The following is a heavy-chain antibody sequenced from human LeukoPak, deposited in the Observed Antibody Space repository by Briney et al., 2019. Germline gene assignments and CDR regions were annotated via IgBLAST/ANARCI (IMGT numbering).Heavy chain of an antibody. J-gene: IGHJ4*02. V-gene: IGHV3-66*02. Sequence: PGGSLRLSCAASGFPVGRSYMTWVRQAPGKGLDWVSTIYSGGPTYYADSVKGRFTISRDNSKNTLYLLMNSLRIEDTAMYYCARSPSLYYFENWGQGTLVTVSS. CDR2: IYSGGPT. CDR3: ARSPSLYYFEN. CDR1: GFPVGRSY.